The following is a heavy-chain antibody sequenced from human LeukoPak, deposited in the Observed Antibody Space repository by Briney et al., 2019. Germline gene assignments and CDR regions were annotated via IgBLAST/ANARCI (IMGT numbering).Heavy chain of an antibody. D-gene: IGHD1-26*01. CDR2: INADETST. CDR3: ATAGVRSGSFASFDY. CDR1: GFTFNTSW. V-gene: IGHV3-74*01. Sequence: GGSLRLSCAASGFTFNTSWMHWVRQASGKGLIWVSRINADETSTTYADSVKGRFAISRDNAKNTLYLQMNSLRAEDTAMYYCATAGVRSGSFASFDYGGQEPLATVPS. J-gene: IGHJ4*02.